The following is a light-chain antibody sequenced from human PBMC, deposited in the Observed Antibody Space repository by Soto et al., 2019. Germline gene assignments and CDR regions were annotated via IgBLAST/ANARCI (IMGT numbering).Light chain of an antibody. CDR2: GAS. CDR3: QQYGSSPLT. V-gene: IGKV3-20*01. CDR1: QSVSSSY. Sequence: EIVLTQSPGTLSLSPGERATLSCRASQSVSSSYLAWYQQKPGQAPRLLIYGASSRATGIPHRFSGSGSGTDFTLTISRLGPEDFAVYYCQQYGSSPLTFGGGTKVEIK. J-gene: IGKJ4*01.